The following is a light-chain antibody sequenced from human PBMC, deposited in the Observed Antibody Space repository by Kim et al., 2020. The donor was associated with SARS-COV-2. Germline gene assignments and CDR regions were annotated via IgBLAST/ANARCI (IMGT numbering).Light chain of an antibody. CDR2: DAS. Sequence: EIVMTQSPATLSLSPGERATLSCRASQSVSSNLAWYQQKPGQAPRLLIYDASTRATGIPARFSGSGSGTEFTLTISSLQSEDFAVYYCQQYNNSPLTFGGGTKVDIK. V-gene: IGKV3-15*01. CDR1: QSVSSN. CDR3: QQYNNSPLT. J-gene: IGKJ4*01.